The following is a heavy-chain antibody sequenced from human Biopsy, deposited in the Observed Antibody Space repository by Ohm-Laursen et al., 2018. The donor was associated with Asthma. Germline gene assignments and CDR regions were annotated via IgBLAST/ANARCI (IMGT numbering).Heavy chain of an antibody. CDR2: IYYSGST. V-gene: IGHV4-61*01. D-gene: IGHD6-6*01. CDR1: GGSLSSGPYF. Sequence: GTLSLTCTVSGGSLSSGPYFWSWIRQPPGKGLEWIGYIYYSGSTNYNPSLKSRVTISVDTSKNQFSLKLSSVTAADTAVYYCARGGWGQLGLGYWGQGTLVTVSS. CDR3: ARGGWGQLGLGY. J-gene: IGHJ4*02.